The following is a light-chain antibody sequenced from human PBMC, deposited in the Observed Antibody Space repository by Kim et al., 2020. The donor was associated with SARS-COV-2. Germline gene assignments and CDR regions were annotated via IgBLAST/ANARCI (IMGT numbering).Light chain of an antibody. Sequence: EIVLTKSPATLSVSPGERATLSCRASQSISSNLAWYQQKPGQAPRLVIYGASIRATGIPARFSGSVSGTEFTLTISSLQSEDSAVYYCHQYNHWPPADTFGQGTKVDIK. CDR2: GAS. CDR3: HQYNHWPPADT. J-gene: IGKJ2*01. V-gene: IGKV3-15*01. CDR1: QSISSN.